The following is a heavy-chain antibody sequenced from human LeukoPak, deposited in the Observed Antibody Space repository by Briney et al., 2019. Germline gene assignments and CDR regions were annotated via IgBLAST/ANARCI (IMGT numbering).Heavy chain of an antibody. Sequence: PGGSLRLSCAASGFTFSSYSMNWVRQAPGKGLEWVSYISSSSSTIYYADSVKGRFTISRDYAKNSLYLQMNSLRAEDTAVYYCARYPYYDSSGSNKREDYWGQGTLVTVSS. D-gene: IGHD3-22*01. CDR3: ARYPYYDSSGSNKREDY. CDR2: ISSSSSTI. CDR1: GFTFSSYS. V-gene: IGHV3-48*01. J-gene: IGHJ4*02.